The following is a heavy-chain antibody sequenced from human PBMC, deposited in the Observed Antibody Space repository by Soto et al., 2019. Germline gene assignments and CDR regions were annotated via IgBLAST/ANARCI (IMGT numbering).Heavy chain of an antibody. CDR1: GFTVRSYL. Sequence: WCSLKLSCVSCGFTVRSYLMDVVRQTPEKGLVWVSHTDSDGSFTYYADSVKGRFTISRDNSKNTLYLQMNSLRAEDTAVYYCAKRDWSSWLPFDYWGQGTLVTVSS. V-gene: IGHV3-74*01. D-gene: IGHD6-13*01. CDR2: TDSDGSFT. CDR3: AKRDWSSWLPFDY. J-gene: IGHJ4*02.